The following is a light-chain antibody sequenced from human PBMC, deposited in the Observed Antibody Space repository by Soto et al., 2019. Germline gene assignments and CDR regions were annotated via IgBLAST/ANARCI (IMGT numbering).Light chain of an antibody. Sequence: QSVLTKPASVSGSPGQSITISCTGTSSEVGGNNHVSWYQHHPGKAPKLMIYDVSYRPSGVSNRFSGSKSGNTASLTISGLQAEDEADYYCSSYISSSTLYVFGIGTKLTVL. CDR1: SSEVGGNNH. CDR3: SSYISSSTLYV. CDR2: DVS. V-gene: IGLV2-14*03. J-gene: IGLJ1*01.